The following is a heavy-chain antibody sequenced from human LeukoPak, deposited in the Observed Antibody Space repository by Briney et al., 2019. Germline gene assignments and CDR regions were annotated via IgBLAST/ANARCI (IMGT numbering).Heavy chain of an antibody. V-gene: IGHV4-59*01. CDR3: ARVGYYCDSSGPDYYFDY. D-gene: IGHD3-22*01. Sequence: PSETLSLTCTVSGGSISSYYWSWIRQPPGKGLEWIGYIYYGGSTNYNPSLKSRVTISVDTSKNQFSLKLSSVTAADTAVYYCARVGYYCDSSGPDYYFDYWGQGTLVTVSS. J-gene: IGHJ4*02. CDR1: GGSISSYY. CDR2: IYYGGST.